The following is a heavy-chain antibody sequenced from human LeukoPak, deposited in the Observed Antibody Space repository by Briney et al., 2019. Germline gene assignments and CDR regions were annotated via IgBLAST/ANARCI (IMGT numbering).Heavy chain of an antibody. CDR2: INHSGST. Sequence: SETLSLTCAVYGGSFSGYYWSWIRQPPGKGLEWIGEINHSGSTNYNPSLKSRVTISVDTSKNQFSLKLSSVTAADTAVYCCARGWYSSGWLHKPRLFDYWGQGTLVIVSS. CDR3: ARGWYSSGWLHKPRLFDY. CDR1: GGSFSGYY. V-gene: IGHV4-34*01. J-gene: IGHJ4*02. D-gene: IGHD6-19*01.